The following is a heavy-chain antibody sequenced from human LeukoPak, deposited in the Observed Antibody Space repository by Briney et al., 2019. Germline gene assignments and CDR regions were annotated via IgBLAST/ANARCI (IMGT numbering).Heavy chain of an antibody. D-gene: IGHD3-10*01. CDR1: GFTFSSYG. CDR3: AREPTRGLYYYYGMDV. J-gene: IGHJ6*02. CDR2: IWYGGSNK. Sequence: GGSLRLSCAASGFTFSSYGMHWVRQAPGTGLEWVAVIWYGGSNKYYADSVKGRFTISRDNSKNTLYLQMNSLRAEDTAVYYCAREPTRGLYYYYGMDVWGQGTTVTVSS. V-gene: IGHV3-33*01.